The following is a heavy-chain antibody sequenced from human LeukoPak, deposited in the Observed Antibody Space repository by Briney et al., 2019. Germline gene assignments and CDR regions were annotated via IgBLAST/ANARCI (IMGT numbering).Heavy chain of an antibody. CDR1: GYTFTGYY. V-gene: IGHV1-2*02. CDR2: FNPNSGRT. Sequence: ASVKVSCKASGYTFTGYYMHWVRQAPGQGLEWMGWFNPNSGRTNYAQNFQGRVTMTRDTSISTACMELSRLRSDDTAVYYCARSIAVAGLPHYYYYMDVWGKGATVTVSS. D-gene: IGHD6-19*01. CDR3: ARSIAVAGLPHYYYYMDV. J-gene: IGHJ6*03.